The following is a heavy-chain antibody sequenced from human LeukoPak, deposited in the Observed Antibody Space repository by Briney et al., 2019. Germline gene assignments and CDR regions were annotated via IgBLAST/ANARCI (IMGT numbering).Heavy chain of an antibody. CDR2: IYYSGST. J-gene: IGHJ6*02. CDR1: GGSISSYY. D-gene: IGHD3-10*01. V-gene: IGHV4-59*01. CDR3: AREGTLYGMDV. Sequence: SETLSLTCTVSGGSISSYYWSWIRQPPGKGLEWIGYIYYSGSTNYNPSLKSRVTISVDTSKNQFSLKLSSVTAADTAVYYCAREGTLYGMDVWGQGTTVTVSS.